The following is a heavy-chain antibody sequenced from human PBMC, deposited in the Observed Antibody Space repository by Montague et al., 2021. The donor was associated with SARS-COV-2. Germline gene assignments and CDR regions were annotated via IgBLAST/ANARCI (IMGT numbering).Heavy chain of an antibody. V-gene: IGHV4-34*01. CDR2: IKQSGRT. Sequence: SETRSLTCAVYGGSFGDDHWSWIRQPPGKGLEWIGDIKQSGRTNYNPSLKSRVTISIDTSKNQLSLKLTSVTAADTAVYYCARHRNYGDHSLDNWFHPWGQGTLVTVSS. CDR3: ARHRNYGDHSLDNWFHP. D-gene: IGHD4-17*01. CDR1: GGSFGDDH. J-gene: IGHJ5*02.